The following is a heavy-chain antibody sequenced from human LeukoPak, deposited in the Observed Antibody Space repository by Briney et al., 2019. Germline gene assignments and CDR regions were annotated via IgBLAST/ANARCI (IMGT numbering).Heavy chain of an antibody. CDR2: IYPGDSDT. V-gene: IGHV5-51*01. D-gene: IGHD4-23*01. CDR1: GYSFTSYW. Sequence: GESLKISCKGSGYSFTSYWIGWVRQMPGKGLECMGFIYPGDSDTRYSPSFQGQVTFSADKSISTAYLQWSSLKASDTAMYYCARTSGDNDGNALYFDYWGQGTLVTVSS. CDR3: ARTSGDNDGNALYFDY. J-gene: IGHJ4*02.